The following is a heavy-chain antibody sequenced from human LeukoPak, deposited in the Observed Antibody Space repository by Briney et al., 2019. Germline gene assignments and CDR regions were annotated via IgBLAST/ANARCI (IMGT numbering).Heavy chain of an antibody. V-gene: IGHV1-8*01. CDR2: MNPNSGNT. CDR1: GYTFTSYD. CDR3: ATGPTHYYYYYMDV. Sequence: ASVKVSCKASGYTFTSYDINWVRQATGQGLEWMGWMNPNSGNTGYAQKFQGRVTMTRNTSISTAYMELSSLRSEDTAGYYCATGPTHYYYYYMDVWGKGTTVTVSS. J-gene: IGHJ6*03.